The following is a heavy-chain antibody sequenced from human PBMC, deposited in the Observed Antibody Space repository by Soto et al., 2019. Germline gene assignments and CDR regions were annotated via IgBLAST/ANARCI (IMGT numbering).Heavy chain of an antibody. Sequence: NLSLTCTVSGASISGFYWSWIRKSAGKGLEWIGRIYATGTTDYNPSLKSRVMMSVDTSKKQFSLKLRSVTAADTAVYYCVRDGTKTLRDWFDPCGQGISVTVSS. V-gene: IGHV4-4*07. J-gene: IGHJ5*02. D-gene: IGHD1-1*01. CDR3: VRDGTKTLRDWFDP. CDR1: GASISGFY. CDR2: IYATGTT.